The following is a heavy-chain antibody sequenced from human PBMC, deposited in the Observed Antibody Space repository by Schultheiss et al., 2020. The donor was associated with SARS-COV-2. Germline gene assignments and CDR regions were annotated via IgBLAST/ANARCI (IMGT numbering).Heavy chain of an antibody. CDR3: ARESRGYSGYDPFDY. J-gene: IGHJ4*02. V-gene: IGHV3-7*03. CDR2: IKQDGSEK. CDR1: GFTVSSNY. Sequence: GGSLRLSCAASGFTVSSNYMSWVRQAPGKGLEWVANIKQDGSEKYYVDSVKGRFTISRDNAKNSLYLQMSSLRTDDTAVYYCARESRGYSGYDPFDYWGQGTLVTVSS. D-gene: IGHD5-12*01.